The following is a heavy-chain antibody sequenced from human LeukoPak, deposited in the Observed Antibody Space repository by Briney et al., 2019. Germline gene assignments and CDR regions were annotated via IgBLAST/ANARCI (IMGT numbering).Heavy chain of an antibody. Sequence: GGSLRLSCAASGFTVTNNYMSWVRQAPGKGLEWVSAISGSGGSTYYADSVKGRFTISRDNSKNTLYLQMNSLRAEDTAVYYCAQYYDILTGYLDFDYWGQGTLVTVSS. CDR3: AQYYDILTGYLDFDY. J-gene: IGHJ4*02. V-gene: IGHV3-23*01. CDR1: GFTVTNNY. D-gene: IGHD3-9*01. CDR2: ISGSGGST.